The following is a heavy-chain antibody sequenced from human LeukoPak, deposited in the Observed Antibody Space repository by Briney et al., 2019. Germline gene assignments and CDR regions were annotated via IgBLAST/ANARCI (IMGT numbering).Heavy chain of an antibody. V-gene: IGHV4-31*03. D-gene: IGHD5-18*01. Sequence: SETLSLTCTVSGDSISTGGYYWAWIRQHRERGLEWIGYIYYSGSTHYNPSLQSRVTISVDTSKNQFSLKLSSVTAADTAVYYCATRYSYGYSGLFDYWGQGTLVTVSS. CDR3: ATRYSYGYSGLFDY. CDR1: GDSISTGGYY. J-gene: IGHJ4*02. CDR2: IYYSGST.